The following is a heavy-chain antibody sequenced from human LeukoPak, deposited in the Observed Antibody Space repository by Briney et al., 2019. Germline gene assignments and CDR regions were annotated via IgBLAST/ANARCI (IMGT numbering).Heavy chain of an antibody. J-gene: IGHJ4*02. CDR3: ARSSSYSSGWSDWTLDY. Sequence: GGSLRLSCATSGFNFRSYGMNWVRQAPGKGLEWVTGILSSGGGAFSADSVKGRFSISRDNSKNTVFLEMSSLTVADTAVYYCARSSSYSSGWSDWTLDYWGQGTLVTVSS. V-gene: IGHV3-23*01. D-gene: IGHD6-19*01. CDR2: ILSSGGGA. CDR1: GFNFRSYG.